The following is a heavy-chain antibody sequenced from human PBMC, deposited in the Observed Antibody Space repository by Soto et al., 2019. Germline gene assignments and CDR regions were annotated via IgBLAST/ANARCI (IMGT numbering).Heavy chain of an antibody. V-gene: IGHV5-51*01. Sequence: GASLKISGQVSGYTFTIYWIGWVRQMPGKGLEWMGIIYPSDSDTRYSPSFQGQVTISADQSINTAYLQWDSLKASDTAIYYCARPANTVADHFDLWGQGTPVTVSS. J-gene: IGHJ4*02. CDR1: GYTFTIYW. CDR2: IYPSDSDT. D-gene: IGHD4-17*01. CDR3: ARPANTVADHFDL.